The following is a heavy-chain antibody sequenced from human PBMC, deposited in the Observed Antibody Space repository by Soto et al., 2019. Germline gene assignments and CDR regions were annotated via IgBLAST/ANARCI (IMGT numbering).Heavy chain of an antibody. CDR1: GFTFSSYA. D-gene: IGHD4-17*01. Sequence: QVQLVESGGGVGQPGRSLRLSCAASGFTFSSYAMHWVRQAPGKGLEWVAVISYDGSNKYYADSVKGRFTISRDNSKNTLYLQMNSLRAEDTAVYYCARVSHDYGDLNRGWFDPWGQGTLVTVSS. J-gene: IGHJ5*02. CDR3: ARVSHDYGDLNRGWFDP. V-gene: IGHV3-30-3*01. CDR2: ISYDGSNK.